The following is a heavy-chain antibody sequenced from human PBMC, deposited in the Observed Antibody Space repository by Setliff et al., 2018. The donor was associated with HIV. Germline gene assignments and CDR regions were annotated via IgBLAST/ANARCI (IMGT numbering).Heavy chain of an antibody. J-gene: IGHJ5*02. V-gene: IGHV1-18*01. CDR3: ARGLGSTRFDP. CDR1: GYVFTDYD. CDR2: ISGNNAST. Sequence: ASVKVSCKASGYVFTDYDIFWVRQAPGRGLEWIGWISGNNASTNYAQKLQGRVTMTTDTSTSTAYMELRSLRSDDTAVYYCARGLGSTRFDPWGQGTLVTAPQ. D-gene: IGHD2-2*01.